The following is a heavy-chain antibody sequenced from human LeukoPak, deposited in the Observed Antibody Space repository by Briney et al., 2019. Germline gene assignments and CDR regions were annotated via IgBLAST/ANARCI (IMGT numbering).Heavy chain of an antibody. Sequence: ASVTVSCKASGYTFTGYYMHWVRQAPGQGLEWMGWINPNSGGTNYAQKFQGRVTMIRDTSISTAYMELSRLRSDDTAVYYCARTGVNSSSFGYWGQGTLVTVSS. D-gene: IGHD6-6*01. J-gene: IGHJ4*02. CDR1: GYTFTGYY. CDR3: ARTGVNSSSFGY. CDR2: INPNSGGT. V-gene: IGHV1-2*02.